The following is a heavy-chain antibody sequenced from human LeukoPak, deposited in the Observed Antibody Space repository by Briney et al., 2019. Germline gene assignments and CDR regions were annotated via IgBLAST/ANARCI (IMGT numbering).Heavy chain of an antibody. CDR2: ISSSGSTM. J-gene: IGHJ6*02. CDR3: ERGFGMDV. V-gene: IGHV3-48*03. Sequence: GGSLRLSCAASGFIVNNYEMNWVRQAPGKGLEWVSYISSSGSTMYYADSVKGRFTISRDNAKKLLYLQMDSLRAEDTGVYYCERGFGMDVWGQGTTVTVSS. CDR1: GFIVNNYE.